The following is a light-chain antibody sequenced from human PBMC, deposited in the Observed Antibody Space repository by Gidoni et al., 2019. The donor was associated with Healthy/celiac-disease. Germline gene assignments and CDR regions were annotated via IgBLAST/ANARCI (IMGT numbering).Light chain of an antibody. CDR2: AAS. Sequence: DIQMTQSPSSLSASVGDRVTITGRASQSISSYLNWYQQKPGKAPKLLIYAASSLQSGVPSRFSGSGSGTDFTLTISSLQPEDFATYYCQQSYSTPRGTFGQGTKLEIK. CDR1: QSISSY. J-gene: IGKJ2*01. CDR3: QQSYSTPRGT. V-gene: IGKV1-39*01.